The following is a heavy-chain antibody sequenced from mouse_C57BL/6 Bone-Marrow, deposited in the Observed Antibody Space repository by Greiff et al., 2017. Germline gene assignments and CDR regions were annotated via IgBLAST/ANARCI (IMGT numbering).Heavy chain of an antibody. CDR3: ARRDWFDY. Sequence: EVQRVESGGGLVKPGGSLKLSCAASGFTFSDYGMHWVRQAPEKGLEWVAYISSGSSTIYYADPVKGRFTISRDNAKNTRFLQMTSLRSEDTAMYYCARRDWFDYWGQGTTLTVSS. CDR1: GFTFSDYG. V-gene: IGHV5-17*01. D-gene: IGHD3-3*01. CDR2: ISSGSSTI. J-gene: IGHJ2*01.